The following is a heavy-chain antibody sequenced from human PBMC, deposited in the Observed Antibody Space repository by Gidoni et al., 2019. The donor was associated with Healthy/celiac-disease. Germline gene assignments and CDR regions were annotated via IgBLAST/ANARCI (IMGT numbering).Heavy chain of an antibody. CDR3: AGGYSYGYDWFDP. CDR2: IRSSSSYI. D-gene: IGHD5-18*01. CDR1: GFTFSSYS. Sequence: EVQLVESGGGLVKPGGSLRLSCAASGFTFSSYSMNWVRQAPGKGLEWVSSIRSSSSYIYDADSVKGRFTISRDNAKNSLYLQMNSLRAEDTAVYYCAGGYSYGYDWFDPWGQGTLVTVSS. V-gene: IGHV3-21*01. J-gene: IGHJ5*02.